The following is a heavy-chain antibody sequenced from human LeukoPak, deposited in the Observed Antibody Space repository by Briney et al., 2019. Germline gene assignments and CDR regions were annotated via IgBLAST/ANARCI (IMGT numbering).Heavy chain of an antibody. D-gene: IGHD3-10*01. CDR1: GGSFSGYY. J-gene: IGHJ4*02. CDR3: ARAVRGSGSPH. Sequence: SETLSLTCAVYGGSFSGYYWSWIRQPPGKGLEWIGEINHSGSTNYNPSLKSRVTISVDTSKNQFPLKLSSVTAADTAVYYCARAVRGSGSPHWGQGTLVTVSS. V-gene: IGHV4-34*01. CDR2: INHSGST.